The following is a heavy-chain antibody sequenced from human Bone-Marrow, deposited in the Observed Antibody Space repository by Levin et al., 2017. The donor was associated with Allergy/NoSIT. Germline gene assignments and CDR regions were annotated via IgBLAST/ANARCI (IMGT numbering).Heavy chain of an antibody. CDR2: IDPDDSYA. Sequence: GESLKISCQGSGYNFKTYWITWVRQTPGKGLEWMGRIDPDDSYASYGPSFEGRVTISVDKSIGTAYLQWNSLRASDTAIYYCAKQRDVSVFGTGASDIWGQGTKVTVSS. D-gene: IGHD3-3*01. J-gene: IGHJ3*02. V-gene: IGHV5-10-1*01. CDR3: AKQRDVSVFGTGASDI. CDR1: GYNFKTYW.